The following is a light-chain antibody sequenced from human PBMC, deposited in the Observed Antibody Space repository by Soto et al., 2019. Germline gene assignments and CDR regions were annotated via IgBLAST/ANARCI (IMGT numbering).Light chain of an antibody. CDR1: QSVSGSY. Sequence: VLTQSQGVQSLSRGEGASLSGRGSQSVSGSYLAWYQQKPGQAPRLLIYAASSRATGIPDRFSGSGSGTDFTLTVSSLQPEDFATYYCQQTNSFPLTFGGGTKVDIK. J-gene: IGKJ4*01. V-gene: IGKV3-20*01. CDR3: QQTNSFPLT. CDR2: AAS.